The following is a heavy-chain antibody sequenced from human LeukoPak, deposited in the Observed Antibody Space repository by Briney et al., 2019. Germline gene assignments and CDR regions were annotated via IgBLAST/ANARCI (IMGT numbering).Heavy chain of an antibody. V-gene: IGHV3-23*01. CDR1: GFTFSTAS. J-gene: IGHJ4*02. D-gene: IGHD6-19*01. CDR2: FDTGFGT. Sequence: GGSLRLSCAASGFTFSTASLHWVRQAPGRGLEWVSAFDTGFGTYYPDSLRGRFAISRDNSKNTLFLQMNSLRAEDTAVYYCARSSGWWSLDYWGQGTLVTVSS. CDR3: ARSSGWWSLDY.